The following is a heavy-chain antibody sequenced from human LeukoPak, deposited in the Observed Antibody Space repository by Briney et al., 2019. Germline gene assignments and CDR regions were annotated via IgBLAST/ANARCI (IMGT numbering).Heavy chain of an antibody. CDR1: GYTFTGYY. D-gene: IGHD3-10*01. CDR3: ARGTTMVRGDSEFDY. V-gene: IGHV1-2*02. Sequence: ASVKVSCKASGYTFTGYYMHCVRQAPGQGLEWMGWINPNSGGTNYAQKFQGRVTMTRDTSISTAYMELSRLRSDDTAVYYCARGTTMVRGDSEFDYWGQGTLATVSS. J-gene: IGHJ4*02. CDR2: INPNSGGT.